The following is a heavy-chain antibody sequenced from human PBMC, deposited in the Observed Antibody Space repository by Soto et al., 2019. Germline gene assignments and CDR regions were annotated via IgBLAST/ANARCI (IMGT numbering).Heavy chain of an antibody. V-gene: IGHV3-49*03. J-gene: IGHJ4*02. CDR3: AREWWAHTGKFFFDH. Sequence: PGGSLRLSCTGSGFTFGDYTVSWFRQAPGKGLEWLGFIKSKAYVETIQTAASVKGRFSISRDDFRGIAYLQMNSLKTEDTAVYYCAREWWAHTGKFFFDHWGQGT. CDR1: GFTFGDYT. CDR2: IKSKAYVETI. D-gene: IGHD2-15*01.